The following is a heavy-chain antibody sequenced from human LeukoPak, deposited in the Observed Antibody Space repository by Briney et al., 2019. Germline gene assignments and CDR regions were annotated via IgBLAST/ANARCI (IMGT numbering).Heavy chain of an antibody. V-gene: IGHV1-2*02. J-gene: IGHJ5*02. CDR1: GYTFTSYY. CDR2: INPNSGGT. Sequence: ASVKVSCKASGYTFTSYYMHWVRQAPGQGLEWMGWINPNSGGTNYAQKFQGRVTMTRDTSISTAYMELSRLRSDDTAVYYCARDHGRRYCSSTSCYMRGNWFDPWGQGTLVTVSS. CDR3: ARDHGRRYCSSTSCYMRGNWFDP. D-gene: IGHD2-2*02.